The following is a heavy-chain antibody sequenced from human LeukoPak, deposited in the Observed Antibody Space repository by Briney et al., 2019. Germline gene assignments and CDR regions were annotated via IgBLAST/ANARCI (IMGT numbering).Heavy chain of an antibody. CDR1: GGTFSSYA. J-gene: IGHJ4*02. D-gene: IGHD1-26*01. CDR2: IIPIFGTA. CDR3: ARVHLTGIVGATGDYFDY. Sequence: ASVKVSCKASGGTFSSYAISWVRQAPGQGLEWMGGIIPIFGTANYAQKFQGRITITADESTSTAYMELSSLRSEDTAVYYCARVHLTGIVGATGDYFDYWGQGTLVTVSS. V-gene: IGHV1-69*13.